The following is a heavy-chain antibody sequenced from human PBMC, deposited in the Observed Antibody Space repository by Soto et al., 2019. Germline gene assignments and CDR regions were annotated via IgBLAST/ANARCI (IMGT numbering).Heavy chain of an antibody. V-gene: IGHV4-59*01. CDR2: IYFRGST. D-gene: IGHD3-22*01. CDR3: ARLYYYDRARYFDS. J-gene: IGHJ4*02. CDR1: GGSINNFY. Sequence: SETLSLTCTVSGGSINNFYWSWIRQPPGKGLEWIGYIYFRGSTNYNPSLKSRVTISVDTSRTQFSLELSSVTAADTAVYYCARLYYYDRARYFDSWGQGTLVTVSS.